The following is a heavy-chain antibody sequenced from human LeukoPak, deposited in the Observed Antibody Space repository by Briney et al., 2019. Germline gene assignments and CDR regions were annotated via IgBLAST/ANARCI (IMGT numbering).Heavy chain of an antibody. V-gene: IGHV4-59*01. J-gene: IGHJ4*02. D-gene: IGHD3-22*01. CDR3: ARSRGYYYDSSGYYYHFDY. Sequence: SETLSLTCTVSGGSISSYYWSWIRQPPGKGLEWIGYIYYSGSTNYNPSLKSRVTISVDTSKNQFSLKLSSVTAADTAVYYCARSRGYYYDSSGYYYHFDYWGQGTLVTVSS. CDR2: IYYSGST. CDR1: GGSISSYY.